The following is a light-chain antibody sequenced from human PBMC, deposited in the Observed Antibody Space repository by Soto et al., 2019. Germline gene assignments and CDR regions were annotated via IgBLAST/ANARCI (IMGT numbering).Light chain of an antibody. CDR2: AAS. CDR1: QSISSY. CDR3: QQSYSTPPVYT. Sequence: DIQMTQSPSSLSASVGDRVTITCRASQSISSYLNWYQQKPGKAPKLLIYAASSLQSGVPSRFSGRGSGTDFTLTISSLQPEDFATYYCQQSYSTPPVYTFGQGTKLEIK. J-gene: IGKJ2*01. V-gene: IGKV1-39*01.